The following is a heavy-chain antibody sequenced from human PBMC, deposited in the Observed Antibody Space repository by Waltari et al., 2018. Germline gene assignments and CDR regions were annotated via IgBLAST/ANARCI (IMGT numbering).Heavy chain of an antibody. V-gene: IGHV3-48*02. CDR3: ARVVARD. Sequence: KWVRQAPGRGLEWVSYISSSGSTIYYADSVKGRFTISRDSAKNSLYLQMNSLRDEDTAVYYCARVVARDWGQGTLVTVSS. CDR2: ISSSGSTI. J-gene: IGHJ4*02.